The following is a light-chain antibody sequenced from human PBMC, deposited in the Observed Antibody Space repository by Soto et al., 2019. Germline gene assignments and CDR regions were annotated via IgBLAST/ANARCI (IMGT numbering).Light chain of an antibody. CDR2: GAS. V-gene: IGKV3-15*01. J-gene: IGKJ1*01. Sequence: EIGMTQSPATLSVSPGERATLSCRASQSVSNNLAWYQQKPGQAPRLLIYGASTRATGIPARFSGSGSGTEFTLTISSLQSEDFAVYYCQQYNNWPRTFGQGSMV. CDR3: QQYNNWPRT. CDR1: QSVSNN.